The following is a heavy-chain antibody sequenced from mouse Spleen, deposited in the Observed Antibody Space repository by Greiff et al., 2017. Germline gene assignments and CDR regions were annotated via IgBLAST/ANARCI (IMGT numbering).Heavy chain of an antibody. CDR2: INPSTGYT. CDR1: GYTFTSYW. V-gene: IGHV1-7*01. Sequence: VKLVESGAELAKPGASVKMSCKASGYTFTSYWMHWVKQRPGQGLEWIGYINPSTGYTEYNQKFKDKATLTADKSSSTAYMQLSSLTSEDSAVYYCARGDLGLDYWGQGTTLTVSS. J-gene: IGHJ2*01. D-gene: IGHD4-1*01. CDR3: ARGDLGLDY.